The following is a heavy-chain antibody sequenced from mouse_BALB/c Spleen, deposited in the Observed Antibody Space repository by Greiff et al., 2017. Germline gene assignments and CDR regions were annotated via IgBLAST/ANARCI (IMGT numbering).Heavy chain of an antibody. CDR3: AREGEGMDY. CDR1: GFTFTDYY. CDR2: IRNKANGYTT. J-gene: IGHJ4*01. Sequence: EVQRVESGGGLVQPGGSLRLSCATSGFTFTDYYMSWVRQPPGKALEWLGFIRNKANGYTTEYSASVKGRFTISRDNSQSILYLQMNTLIAEDSATYYCAREGEGMDYWGQGTSVTVSS. V-gene: IGHV7-3*02.